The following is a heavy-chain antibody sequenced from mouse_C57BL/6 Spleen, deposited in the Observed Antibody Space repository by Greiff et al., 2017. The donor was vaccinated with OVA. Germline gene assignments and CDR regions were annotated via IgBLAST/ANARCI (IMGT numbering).Heavy chain of an antibody. CDR3: ASGEAY. J-gene: IGHJ3*01. V-gene: IGHV1-50*01. CDR2: IDPSDSYT. Sequence: VQLQQPGAELVKPGASVKLSCKASGYTFTSYWMQWVKQRPGQGLEWIGEIDPSDSYTNYNQKFKGKATLTVDTSSSTAYMQLSSLTSEDSAVYYCASGEAYWGQGTLVTVSA. CDR1: GYTFTSYW.